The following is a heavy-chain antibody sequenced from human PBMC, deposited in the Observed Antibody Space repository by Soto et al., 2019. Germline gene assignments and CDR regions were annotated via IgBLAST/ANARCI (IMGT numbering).Heavy chain of an antibody. CDR3: AKGGWYTSSSRTDC. J-gene: IGHJ4*02. CDR1: GFTLSGVD. CDR2: MSYDGRNQ. D-gene: IGHD6-6*01. Sequence: QVQLVESGGGVVQPGTSLRLSCSASGFTLSGVDMHWVRQAPGKGLEWVAVMSYDGRNQYYADSVKGRFTVSRDSSKSTLYLQMNSLRTEDAAVYYSAKGGWYTSSSRTDCWGQGTLVTVSS. V-gene: IGHV3-30*18.